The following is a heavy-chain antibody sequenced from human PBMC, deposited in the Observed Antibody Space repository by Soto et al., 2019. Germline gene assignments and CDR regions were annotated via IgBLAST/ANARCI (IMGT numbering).Heavy chain of an antibody. V-gene: IGHV3-30-3*01. D-gene: IGHD1-1*01. CDR1: GFTFSSYA. J-gene: IGHJ4*02. CDR3: ARQRWLQLYDY. Sequence: PGGSLRLSCAASGFTFSSYAMHWVRQAPGKGLEWVAVISYDGSNKCYADSVKGRFTISRDNSKNTLYLQMNSLRAEDTAVYYCARQRWLQLYDYWGQGTLVTVSS. CDR2: ISYDGSNK.